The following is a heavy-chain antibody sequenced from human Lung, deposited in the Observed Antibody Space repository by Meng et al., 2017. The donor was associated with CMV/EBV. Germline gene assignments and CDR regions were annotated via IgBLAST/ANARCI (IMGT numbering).Heavy chain of an antibody. CDR3: ARYLITSGGVIVSDY. CDR1: GGSISSSSYY. J-gene: IGHJ4*02. CDR2: IYYSGST. Sequence: SETLSLXXTVSGGSISSSSYYWGGIRQPPGKGLEWIGSIYYSGSTYYNPSLKSRVTISVDTSKNQFSLKLSSVTAADTAVYYFARYLITSGGVIVSDYWGQGXLVTVSS. D-gene: IGHD3-16*02. V-gene: IGHV4-39*07.